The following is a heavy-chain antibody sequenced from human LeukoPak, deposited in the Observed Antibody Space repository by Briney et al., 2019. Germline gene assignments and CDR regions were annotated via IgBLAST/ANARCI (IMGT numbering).Heavy chain of an antibody. Sequence: QPGGSLRLSCAASEFTFSSYRMHWVRQPPGKGRVWVSRINSDGSSTRYADSVKGRFTISRDNAKNTLYLQMNSLRAEDTAVYYCARESPVYGVGDYGGQGTLVTFSS. J-gene: IGHJ4*02. CDR2: INSDGSST. D-gene: IGHD3-3*01. CDR3: ARESPVYGVGDY. V-gene: IGHV3-74*01. CDR1: EFTFSSYR.